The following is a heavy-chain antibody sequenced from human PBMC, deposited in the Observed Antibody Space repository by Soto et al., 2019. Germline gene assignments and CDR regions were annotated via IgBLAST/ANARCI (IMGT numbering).Heavy chain of an antibody. D-gene: IGHD3-9*01. V-gene: IGHV1-18*01. CDR3: ARDTSGAELQYFFNPTHPQDAFDI. CDR2: ISAYNGNT. CDR1: GYTFTNYG. J-gene: IGHJ3*02. Sequence: QVHLVQSGAEVKKPGASVKVSCKASGYTFTNYGISWVRQAPGQGLEWMGWISAYNGNTYYAQNLQGRVTMTTDTSTSTAYMELRGLTTDDTAVYYCARDTSGAELQYFFNPTHPQDAFDIWGQGTMVTVSS.